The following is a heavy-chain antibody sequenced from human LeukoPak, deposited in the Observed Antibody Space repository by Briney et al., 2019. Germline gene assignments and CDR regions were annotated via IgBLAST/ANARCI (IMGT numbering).Heavy chain of an antibody. D-gene: IGHD2-2*01. V-gene: IGHV3-30*02. CDR1: GFTFSSYG. CDR3: AKDSTDQLLSYYYYYYMDV. CDR2: IRYDGSNK. J-gene: IGHJ6*03. Sequence: GGPLRLSCAASGFTFSSYGMHWVRQAPGKGLEWVAFIRYDGSNKYYADSVKGRFTISRDNSKNTLYLQMNSLRAEDTAVYYCAKDSTDQLLSYYYYYYMDVWGKGTTVTVSS.